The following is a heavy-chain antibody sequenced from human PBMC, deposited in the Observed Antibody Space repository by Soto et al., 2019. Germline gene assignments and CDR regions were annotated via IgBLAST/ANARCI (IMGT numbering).Heavy chain of an antibody. Sequence: GGSLRLSCAASGFIFSDYSMNWVRQFPGKGLEWIAYIDGGSSAIHYTDSVKGRFTISRDNARNSLYLQMNSLRDEDTAVYYCKREGSWGRGTQVTVSS. CDR2: IDGGSSAI. CDR1: GFIFSDYS. J-gene: IGHJ4*02. CDR3: KREGS. V-gene: IGHV3-48*02.